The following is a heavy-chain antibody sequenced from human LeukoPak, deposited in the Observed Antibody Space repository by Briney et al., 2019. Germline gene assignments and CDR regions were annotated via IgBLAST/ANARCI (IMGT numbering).Heavy chain of an antibody. CDR3: ARGTVVVPPDY. Sequence: SQTLSLTCTVSGGSISSGSYYWSWIRQPAGKGLEWIGRIYTSGSTNYNPSLKSRVTISVDTSKNQFSLKLSSVTAADTAVYYCARGTVVVPPDYWGQGTLLTVSS. V-gene: IGHV4-61*02. CDR2: IYTSGST. D-gene: IGHD2-2*01. J-gene: IGHJ4*02. CDR1: GGSISSGSYY.